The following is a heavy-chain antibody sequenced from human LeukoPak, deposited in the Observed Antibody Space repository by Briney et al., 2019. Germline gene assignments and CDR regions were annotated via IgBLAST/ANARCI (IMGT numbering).Heavy chain of an antibody. CDR2: MNPNSGNT. CDR3: ARTMGDYGGNDGMDV. V-gene: IGHV1-8*01. Sequence: ASVKVSCKASGYTFTSYDINWVRQATGQGLEWMGWMNPNSGNTGYAQKFQGRVTMTRNTSISTAYMELSSLRSEDTAVYYCARTMGDYGGNDGMDVWGQGTTVTVFS. CDR1: GYTFTSYD. D-gene: IGHD4-23*01. J-gene: IGHJ6*02.